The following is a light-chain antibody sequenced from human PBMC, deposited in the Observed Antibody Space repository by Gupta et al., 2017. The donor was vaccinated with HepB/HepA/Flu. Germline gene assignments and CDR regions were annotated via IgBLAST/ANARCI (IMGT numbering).Light chain of an antibody. V-gene: IGLV1-40*01. Sequence: QSVLTQPPSVSGAPGQRVTISCTGSSSNIGAGYDVHWYQQQPGTAPKLRIYGNSTRPSGVPERCAGSKSCTSANLAITGLQAEDEADYYCQYYESSRSSRVFGGGTKLTVL. CDR3: QYYESSRSSRV. CDR1: SSNIGAGYD. J-gene: IGLJ3*02. CDR2: GNS.